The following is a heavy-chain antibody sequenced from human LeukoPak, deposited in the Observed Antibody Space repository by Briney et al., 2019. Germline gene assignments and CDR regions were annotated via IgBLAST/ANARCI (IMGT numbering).Heavy chain of an antibody. Sequence: ASVTVSCTASGYTFTSYGISWVRQAPGQGLEWMGWISAYNDNTNYAQKLQGRVTMTTVRSTSIVYMELRSLRSDDTAVYYCARDLDQYSGRFGGFGHDFWGQGTLVTVSS. J-gene: IGHJ4*02. CDR1: GYTFTSYG. D-gene: IGHD1-26*01. CDR2: ISAYNDNT. CDR3: ARDLDQYSGRFGGFGHDF. V-gene: IGHV1-18*01.